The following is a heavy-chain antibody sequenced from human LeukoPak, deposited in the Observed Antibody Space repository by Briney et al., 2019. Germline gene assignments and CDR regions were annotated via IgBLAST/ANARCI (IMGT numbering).Heavy chain of an antibody. CDR1: GFTFSSYA. CDR2: ISGSGGST. V-gene: IGHV3-23*01. CDR3: AKDTRYHFDWSTADRALDY. Sequence: GGSLRLSCAASGFTFSSYAMSWVRQAPGKGLEWVSAISGSGGSTYYADSVKGRFTISRDNSKNTLYLQMNSLRAEDTAVYYCAKDTRYHFDWSTADRALDYWGQGTLVTVSS. J-gene: IGHJ4*02. D-gene: IGHD3-9*01.